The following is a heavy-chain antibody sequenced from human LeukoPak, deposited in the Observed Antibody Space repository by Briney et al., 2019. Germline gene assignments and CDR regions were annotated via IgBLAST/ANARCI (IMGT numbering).Heavy chain of an antibody. J-gene: IGHJ6*03. D-gene: IGHD1-26*01. CDR3: ARGSRVSGYYYYYMDV. CDR2: ISYDGSNK. CDR1: GFTFGTYA. Sequence: GRSLRLSCAASGFTFGTYAMHWVRQAPGKGLEWVAVISYDGSNKYYADSVKGRFTISRDNSKNTLYVQMNGLRAEDTAVYYCARGSRVSGYYYYYMDVWGKGTTVTVSS. V-gene: IGHV3-30*01.